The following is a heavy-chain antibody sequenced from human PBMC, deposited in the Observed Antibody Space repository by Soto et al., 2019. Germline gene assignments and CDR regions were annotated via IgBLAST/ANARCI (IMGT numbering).Heavy chain of an antibody. V-gene: IGHV3-20*04. Sequence: EVQLVESGGGVVRPGGSLRLSCAASGFTFDDYGMSWVRQAPGKGLEWVSGINWNGGSTGYADSVKGRFTISRDNAKNFRYRQMNSLRAEDTALYYCAREGDTGDQRRYYYYYGMDVWVQGTTVTASS. J-gene: IGHJ6*02. D-gene: IGHD4-17*01. CDR2: INWNGGST. CDR1: GFTFDDYG. CDR3: AREGDTGDQRRYYYYYGMDV.